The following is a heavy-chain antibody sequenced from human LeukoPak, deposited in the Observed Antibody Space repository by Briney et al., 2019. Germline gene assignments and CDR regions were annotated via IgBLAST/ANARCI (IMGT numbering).Heavy chain of an antibody. CDR3: ARASSWLTLYYYSMDV. D-gene: IGHD6-13*01. CDR1: GYTFTSYY. CDR2: INPSGGST. J-gene: IGHJ6*03. Sequence: ASVKVSCEASGYTFTSYYMHWVRQAPGQGLEWMGIINPSGGSTSYAQKFQGGVTMTRDISTSTVYMELSSLRSEDTAVYYCARASSWLTLYYYSMDVWGKGTRVTVSS. V-gene: IGHV1-46*01.